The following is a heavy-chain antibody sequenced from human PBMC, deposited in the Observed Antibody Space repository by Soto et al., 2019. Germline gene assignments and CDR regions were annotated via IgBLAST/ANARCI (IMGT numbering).Heavy chain of an antibody. CDR1: CGSSSNHY. CDR2: IYYSGST. V-gene: IGHV4-59*08. J-gene: IGHJ4*02. D-gene: IGHD1-26*01. CDR3: ARRQYSGSYYFDY. Sequence: SETLSLTCSVVCGSSSNHYWSWIRQPPGKGLEWIGYIYYSGSTNYNPSLKSRVTISVDTSKNQFSLKLSSVTAADTAVYYCARRQYSGSYYFDYWGQGTLVTAPQ.